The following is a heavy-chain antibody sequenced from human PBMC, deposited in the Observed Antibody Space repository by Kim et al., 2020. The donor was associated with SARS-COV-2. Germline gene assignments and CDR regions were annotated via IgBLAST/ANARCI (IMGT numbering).Heavy chain of an antibody. J-gene: IGHJ3*02. V-gene: IGHV1-69*13. CDR2: IIPIFGTA. Sequence: SVKVSCKASGGTFSSYAISWVRQAPGQGLEWMGGIIPIFGTANYAQKFQGRVTITADESTSTAYMELSSLRSEDTAVYYCARSGGGSGRPHAFDIWGQGTMVTVSS. D-gene: IGHD3-10*01. CDR3: ARSGGGSGRPHAFDI. CDR1: GGTFSSYA.